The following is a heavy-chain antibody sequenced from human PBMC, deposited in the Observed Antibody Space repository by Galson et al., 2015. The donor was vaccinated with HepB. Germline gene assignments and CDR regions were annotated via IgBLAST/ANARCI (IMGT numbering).Heavy chain of an antibody. J-gene: IGHJ6*02. CDR2: ISWNSGSI. V-gene: IGHV3-9*01. CDR1: GFAFDDYA. Sequence: SLRLSCAASGFAFDDYAMHWVRQAPEKGLEWISGISWNSGSIGYADSVKGRFTISRDNAKNSLYLQMNSLRAEDTALYYCAKDQATGDCSGGSCFSLYYYYYGMDVWGQGTTVTVSS. D-gene: IGHD2-15*01. CDR3: AKDQATGDCSGGSCFSLYYYYYGMDV.